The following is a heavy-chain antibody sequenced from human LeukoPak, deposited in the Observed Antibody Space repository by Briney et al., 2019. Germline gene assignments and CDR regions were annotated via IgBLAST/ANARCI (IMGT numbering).Heavy chain of an antibody. J-gene: IGHJ4*02. D-gene: IGHD3-9*01. CDR1: GYTFLNYW. CDR2: VYPGDSET. CDR3: ARRERYFAGGRYFDF. Sequence: GESLKISCQSSGYTFLNYWIGWVRQTPGKGLEWVGIVYPGDSETRYSPSFQGQVTMSVDKSIDTAYLQWTSLTASDTAIYYCARRERYFAGGRYFDFWGQGTLVTVSS. V-gene: IGHV5-51*01.